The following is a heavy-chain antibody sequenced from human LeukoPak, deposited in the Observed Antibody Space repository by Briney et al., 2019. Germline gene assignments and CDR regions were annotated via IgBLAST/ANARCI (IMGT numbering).Heavy chain of an antibody. V-gene: IGHV5-51*01. CDR3: ARQVVVVPEALQFDP. D-gene: IGHD2-2*01. J-gene: IGHJ5*02. Sequence: GESLKISCKGSGYSFTNYWIGWVRQMPGKGLEWMGIIYPGDSDTRYSPSFQGQVTISADKSISTAYLQWSSLKASDTAMYYCARQVVVVPEALQFDPWGQGTLVTVSS. CDR2: IYPGDSDT. CDR1: GYSFTNYW.